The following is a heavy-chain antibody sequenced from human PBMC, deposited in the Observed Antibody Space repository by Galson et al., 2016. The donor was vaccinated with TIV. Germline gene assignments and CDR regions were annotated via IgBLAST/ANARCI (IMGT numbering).Heavy chain of an antibody. CDR1: GYTFTSYY. CDR2: MNPSSGDT. Sequence: SVKVSCKASGYTFTSYYIHWVRQAPGQGLEWMGSMNPSSGDTNYAQNFQGRVTLTRDTSTTTVYMELSTLRSEDTALYYCASGNASRWTFDIWGQGTKVTVSS. V-gene: IGHV1-46*01. J-gene: IGHJ3*02. CDR3: ASGNASRWTFDI. D-gene: IGHD6-13*01.